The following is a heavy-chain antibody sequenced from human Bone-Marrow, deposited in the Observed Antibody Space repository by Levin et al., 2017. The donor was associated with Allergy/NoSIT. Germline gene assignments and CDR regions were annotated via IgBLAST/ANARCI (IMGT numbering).Heavy chain of an antibody. CDR1: GYTFTTYA. V-gene: IGHV1-3*01. Sequence: GESLKISCKASGYTFTTYAMHWVRQAPGQRLEWMGWINVGNGNTKYSQKFQGRVTITRDTSASTAYMQLSSLRSEDTAVYYCARASSWYFVDYWGQGTLVTVSS. CDR2: INVGNGNT. J-gene: IGHJ4*02. D-gene: IGHD6-13*01. CDR3: ARASSWYFVDY.